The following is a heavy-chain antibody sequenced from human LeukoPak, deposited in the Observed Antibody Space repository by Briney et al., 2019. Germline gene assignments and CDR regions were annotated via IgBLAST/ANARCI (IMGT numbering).Heavy chain of an antibody. D-gene: IGHD3-16*01. J-gene: IGHJ4*02. V-gene: IGHV4-4*07. CDR3: ARDSQYDFVVGGDY. CDR1: GGSISSYY. CDR2: FYTSGTT. Sequence: SETLSLTCTVSGGSISSYYWSWIRQPAGKRLEWIGRFYTSGTTNYNPSLKSRVTMSVDASKNQFSLKLSSVTAADTAVYYCARDSQYDFVVGGDYWGQGTLVTVSS.